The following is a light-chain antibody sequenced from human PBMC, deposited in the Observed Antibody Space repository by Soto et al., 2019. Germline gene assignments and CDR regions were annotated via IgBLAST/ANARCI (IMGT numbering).Light chain of an antibody. V-gene: IGKV3-11*01. CDR3: QSRSSWPPVLT. J-gene: IGKJ4*01. CDR2: DAS. CDR1: QSVKTY. Sequence: ETVLTQTPATLSLSPGERATLSCRASQSVKTYLAWYQQKPGQVPRLLIYDASNRATGIPARFSGSGSGTYFTLTISSLAPEDFAVYYCQSRSSWPPVLTFGGGTKVGIK.